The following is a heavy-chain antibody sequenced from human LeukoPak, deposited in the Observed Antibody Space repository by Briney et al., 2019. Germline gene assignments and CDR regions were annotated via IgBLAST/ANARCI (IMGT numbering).Heavy chain of an antibody. CDR1: GFTFSSYA. Sequence: GGSLRLSCAASGFTFSSYAMSWVRQAPGKGLEWVSAISGSGGSTYYADSVKGRFTISRDNSKNTLYLQMNSLRAEDTAVYYCAKHRKVGATGYYYYYMDVWGKGTTVTVSS. CDR3: AKHRKVGATGYYYYYMDV. J-gene: IGHJ6*03. CDR2: ISGSGGST. V-gene: IGHV3-23*01. D-gene: IGHD1-26*01.